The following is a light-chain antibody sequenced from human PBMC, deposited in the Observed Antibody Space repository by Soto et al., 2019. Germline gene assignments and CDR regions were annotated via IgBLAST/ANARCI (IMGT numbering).Light chain of an antibody. J-gene: IGLJ3*02. V-gene: IGLV7-43*01. CDR2: STN. CDR1: TGAVTSGYD. CDR3: LLHYADGWV. Sequence: QAVVTQEPSLTVSPGGTVTLTCASSTGAVTSGYDPNWFQQKPGQAPRALIYSTNNKYSWTPARFSGSLLGDKAALTLSGVQPEDEAEYYCLLHYADGWVFGGGTKLNVL.